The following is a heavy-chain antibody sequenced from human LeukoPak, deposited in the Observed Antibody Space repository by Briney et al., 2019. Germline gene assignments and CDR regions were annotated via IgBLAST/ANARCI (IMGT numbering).Heavy chain of an antibody. Sequence: ASVKVSCKTSGYSFTDYYMHWVRQAPGQGLEWMGWINPNSGGTNYAQKFQGRVTMTRDTSISTAYMELSRLRSDDTAVYYCARAQYGSGSYYRYWGQGTLVTVSS. J-gene: IGHJ4*02. CDR2: INPNSGGT. D-gene: IGHD3-10*01. V-gene: IGHV1-2*02. CDR1: GYSFTDYY. CDR3: ARAQYGSGSYYRY.